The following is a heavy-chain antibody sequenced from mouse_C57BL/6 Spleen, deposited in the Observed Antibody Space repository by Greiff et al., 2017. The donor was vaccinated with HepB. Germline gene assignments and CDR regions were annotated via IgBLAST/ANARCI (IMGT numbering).Heavy chain of an antibody. CDR1: GYTFTSYW. CDR3: ARDWDYYFDY. D-gene: IGHD4-1*01. V-gene: IGHV1-64*01. J-gene: IGHJ2*01. Sequence: QVQLQQPGAELVKPGASVKLSCKASGYTFTSYWMHWVKQRPGQDLEWIGMIHPNSGSTNYNEKFKSKATLTVDKSSSTAYMQLSSLTSEDSAVYYCARDWDYYFDYWGQGTTLTVSS. CDR2: IHPNSGST.